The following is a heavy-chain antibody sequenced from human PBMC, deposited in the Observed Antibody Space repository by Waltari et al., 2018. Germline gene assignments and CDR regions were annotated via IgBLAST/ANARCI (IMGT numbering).Heavy chain of an antibody. CDR2: IGADNGNT. Sequence: QVQLVQSGAEVKKPGASVQVSCKASGYTFTSYGISWVRQAPGQGLEWMGWIGADNGNTNYAQKLQGRVTMTTDTSTSTAYMELRSLRSDDTAVYYCARDSGYSSSWYHLDYWGQGTLVTVSS. CDR3: ARDSGYSSSWYHLDY. V-gene: IGHV1-18*01. CDR1: GYTFTSYG. J-gene: IGHJ4*02. D-gene: IGHD6-13*01.